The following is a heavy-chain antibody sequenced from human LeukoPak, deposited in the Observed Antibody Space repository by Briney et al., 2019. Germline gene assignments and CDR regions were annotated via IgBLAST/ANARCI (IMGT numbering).Heavy chain of an antibody. CDR3: ATDWRGGSYFQGAFDI. CDR2: INPSGGST. Sequence: ASVKVSCKASGYTFTSYYTHWVRQAPGQGLEWMGIINPSGGSTSYAQKFQGRVTMTRDTSTSTVYMELSSLRSEDTAVYYCATDWRGGSYFQGAFDIWGQGTMVTVSS. D-gene: IGHD1-26*01. V-gene: IGHV1-46*01. CDR1: GYTFTSYY. J-gene: IGHJ3*02.